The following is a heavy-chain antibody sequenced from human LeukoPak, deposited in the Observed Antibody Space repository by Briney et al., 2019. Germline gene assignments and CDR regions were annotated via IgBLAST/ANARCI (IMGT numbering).Heavy chain of an antibody. D-gene: IGHD6-13*01. CDR2: IYSGGTT. Sequence: GGSLRLSCAASGFTVSGNYMNWVRQAPGKGLEWVSVIYSGGTTYYTDSVKGRFTISRDNSKNTLYLQMNSLRAEDSAVYYCARDLYSTRNGMDVWGQGTAVIVSS. CDR3: ARDLYSTRNGMDV. CDR1: GFTVSGNY. V-gene: IGHV3-53*01. J-gene: IGHJ6*02.